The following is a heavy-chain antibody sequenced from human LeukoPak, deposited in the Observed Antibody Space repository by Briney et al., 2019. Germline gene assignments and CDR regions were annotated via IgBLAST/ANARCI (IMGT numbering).Heavy chain of an antibody. D-gene: IGHD2-2*01. Sequence: SETLSLTCAVYGGSFSGYYWSWIRQPPGKGLEWIGEIYHSGTTNYNPSLKSRVTISVDKSKIQFSLKLISVTAADTAVYYCVGSSAPKYYFDYWGQGILVTVSS. V-gene: IGHV4-34*01. CDR2: IYHSGTT. J-gene: IGHJ4*02. CDR1: GGSFSGYY. CDR3: VGSSAPKYYFDY.